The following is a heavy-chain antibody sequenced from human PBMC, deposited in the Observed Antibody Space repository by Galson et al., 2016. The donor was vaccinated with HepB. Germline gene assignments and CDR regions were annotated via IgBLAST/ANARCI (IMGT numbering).Heavy chain of an antibody. J-gene: IGHJ3*01. CDR3: AREKLLEAFDL. Sequence: ETLSLTCTVSGGSTAGYYWSWIRQAPGKGLEWIAYIYYSGSTNYNPSLRSRVTISIDPSKGQFFMQLRSVTAADTARYFCAREKLLEAFDLWGRGTMVTVSS. V-gene: IGHV4-59*01. D-gene: IGHD3-10*01. CDR1: GGSTAGYY. CDR2: IYYSGST.